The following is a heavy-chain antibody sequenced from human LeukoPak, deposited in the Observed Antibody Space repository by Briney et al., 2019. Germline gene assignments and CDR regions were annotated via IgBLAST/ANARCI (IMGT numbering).Heavy chain of an antibody. V-gene: IGHV3-30*04. Sequence: GGSLRLPCAASGFTFSSYAMHWVRQAPGKGLEWVAVISYDGSNKYYADSVKGRFTISRDNSKNTLYLQMNSLRAEDTAVYYCAREDYGYYYDSSGYIDYWGQGTLVTVSS. CDR1: GFTFSSYA. D-gene: IGHD3-22*01. CDR3: AREDYGYYYDSSGYIDY. CDR2: ISYDGSNK. J-gene: IGHJ4*02.